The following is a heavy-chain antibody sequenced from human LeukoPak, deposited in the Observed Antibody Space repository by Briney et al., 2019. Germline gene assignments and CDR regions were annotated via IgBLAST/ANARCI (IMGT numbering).Heavy chain of an antibody. CDR2: IRSKAYGGTT. J-gene: IGHJ4*02. Sequence: GGSLRLSCTASGFTFGDYAMSWVRQAPSKGLEWVGFIRSKAYGGTTEYAGSVKGRFTISRDDSKSIDYLQMNSLKTEDTAVYYCTRETAFPDYYDSSGYEYWGQGTLVTVSS. CDR1: GFTFGDYA. CDR3: TRETAFPDYYDSSGYEY. D-gene: IGHD3-22*01. V-gene: IGHV3-49*04.